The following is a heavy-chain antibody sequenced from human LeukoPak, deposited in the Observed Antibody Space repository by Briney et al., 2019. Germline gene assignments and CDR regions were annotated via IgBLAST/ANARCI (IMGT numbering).Heavy chain of an antibody. V-gene: IGHV4-34*01. CDR3: ARVSTTTAY. CDR2: INHSGST. CDR1: GGSISSYY. Sequence: SSETLSLTCTVSGGSISSYYWSWIRQPPGKGLEWIGEINHSGSTNYNPSLKSRVTISVDTSKNQFSLKLSSVTAADTAVYYCARVSTTTAYWGQGTLVTVSS. J-gene: IGHJ4*02. D-gene: IGHD4-17*01.